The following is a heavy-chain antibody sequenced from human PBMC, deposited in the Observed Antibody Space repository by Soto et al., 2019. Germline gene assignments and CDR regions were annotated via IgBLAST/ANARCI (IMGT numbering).Heavy chain of an antibody. CDR1: GFTLADYG. V-gene: IGHV3-9*01. Sequence: GGSLRLSCATSGFTLADYGLHWVRQAPGKGLEWVSGITWNSGIITYADSVKGRFTTSRDNAKDSLYLHLNSLRVGDTAVYYCALYGTRGDWWGLGTQVTVSS. CDR3: ALYGTRGDW. CDR2: ITWNSGII. D-gene: IGHD2-2*02. J-gene: IGHJ5*01.